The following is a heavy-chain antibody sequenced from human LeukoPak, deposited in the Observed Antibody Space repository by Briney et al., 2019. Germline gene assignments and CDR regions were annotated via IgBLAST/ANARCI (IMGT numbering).Heavy chain of an antibody. CDR3: ARTLYSSGWSFDY. Sequence: KSGGSLRLSCAASGFTFSDYYMSWIRQAPGKGLEWVSYISSSGSTIYYADSVKGRFTISRDNAKNSLYLQMNSLRAEDTAVYYCARTLYSSGWSFDYWGQGTLVTVSS. J-gene: IGHJ4*02. CDR1: GFTFSDYY. CDR2: ISSSGSTI. V-gene: IGHV3-11*01. D-gene: IGHD6-19*01.